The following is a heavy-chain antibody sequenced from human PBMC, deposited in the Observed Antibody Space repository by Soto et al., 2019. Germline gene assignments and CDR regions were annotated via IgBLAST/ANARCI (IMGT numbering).Heavy chain of an antibody. CDR2: ISYDGSNK. J-gene: IGHJ4*02. CDR1: GFTFSSYG. D-gene: IGHD3-10*01. Sequence: PGGSLRLSCAVSGFTFSSYGMHWVRQAPGKGLEWVAVISYDGSNKYYADSVKGRFTISRDNSKNTLYLQMNSLRAEDTAVYYCAKDLNYYGSGSYSPYFDYWGQGTLVTVSS. V-gene: IGHV3-30*18. CDR3: AKDLNYYGSGSYSPYFDY.